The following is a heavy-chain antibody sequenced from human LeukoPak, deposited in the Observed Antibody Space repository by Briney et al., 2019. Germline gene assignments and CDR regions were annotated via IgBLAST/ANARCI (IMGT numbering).Heavy chain of an antibody. J-gene: IGHJ4*02. Sequence: GGSLRLSCAASEFPFSNYGMSWVRQAPGKGLEWVTFIQYDGSKKYYADSVKGRFTISRDNSKNTLYLEMNSLRAEDTAVYYCAKDIGSYYDYWGQGILVTVSS. CDR3: AKDIGSYYDY. CDR2: IQYDGSKK. D-gene: IGHD3-10*01. V-gene: IGHV3-30*02. CDR1: EFPFSNYG.